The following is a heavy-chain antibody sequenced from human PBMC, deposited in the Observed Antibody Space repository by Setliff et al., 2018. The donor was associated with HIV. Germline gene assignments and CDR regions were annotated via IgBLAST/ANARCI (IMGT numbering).Heavy chain of an antibody. D-gene: IGHD3-10*01. CDR3: TMKYYYSSGPSEDDAFDI. Sequence: GGSLRLSCAASGFTFSSYGMSWVRQTPEKGLECVALISTEADDGATDYAAPVEGRFTISRDDSTNSLYLQMNSLKIEDTAVYYCTMKYYYSSGPSEDDAFDIWGQGTMVTVSS. V-gene: IGHV3-15*01. CDR1: GFTFSSYG. J-gene: IGHJ3*02. CDR2: ISTEADDGAT.